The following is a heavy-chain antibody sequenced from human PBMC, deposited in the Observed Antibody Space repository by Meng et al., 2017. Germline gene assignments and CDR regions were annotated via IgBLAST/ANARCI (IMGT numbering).Heavy chain of an antibody. Sequence: SQTRSLTCAVYGGSFSGYYWSWIRQPPGKGLEWIGEINHSGSTNYNPSLKSRVTISVDTSKNQFSLKLSSVTAADTAVYYCARVSCSGGSCYSYYFDYWGQGTLVTVSS. CDR2: INHSGST. D-gene: IGHD2-15*01. CDR1: GGSFSGYY. J-gene: IGHJ4*02. CDR3: ARVSCSGGSCYSYYFDY. V-gene: IGHV4-34*01.